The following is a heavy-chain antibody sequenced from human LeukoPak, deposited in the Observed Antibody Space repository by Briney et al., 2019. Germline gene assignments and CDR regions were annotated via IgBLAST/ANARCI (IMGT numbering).Heavy chain of an antibody. D-gene: IGHD7-27*01. CDR1: GDSVSSYY. Sequence: PSETLSLTCTVSGDSVSSYYWSWIRQPPGKGLEWIGYIHYSGSTNYNPSLKSRVTISGDPSKNQFSLKLSFVTAADTAVYYCASSPLGTEYFHHWGQGTLVTVSS. CDR2: IHYSGST. V-gene: IGHV4-59*08. CDR3: ASSPLGTEYFHH. J-gene: IGHJ1*01.